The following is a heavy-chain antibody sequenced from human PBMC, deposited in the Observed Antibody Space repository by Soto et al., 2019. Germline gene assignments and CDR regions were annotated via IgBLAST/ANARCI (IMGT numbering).Heavy chain of an antibody. CDR2: IKQDGSEK. CDR3: ARVWITIFGVAAEYFDY. J-gene: IGHJ4*02. D-gene: IGHD3-3*01. Sequence: QPGGSLRLSCAASGFTFSSYWMSWVRQAPGKGLEWVANIKQDGSEKYYVDSVKGRFTISRDNAKNSLYLQMNSLRAEDTAVYYCARVWITIFGVAAEYFDYWGQGTLVTVSS. CDR1: GFTFSSYW. V-gene: IGHV3-7*01.